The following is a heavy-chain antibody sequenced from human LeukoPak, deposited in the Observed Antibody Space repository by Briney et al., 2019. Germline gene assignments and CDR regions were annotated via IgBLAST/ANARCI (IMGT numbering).Heavy chain of an antibody. Sequence: PSETLSLTCTVSGGSISGYYWSWIRQPPGKGLEWIGYINYSGSTNYNPSLKSRVTISVDTSKNQFSLKLSSVTAADAAVEYCGRAGNSSWYGPTKNWFDRWGKGTPVTVS. CDR1: GGSISGYY. CDR2: INYSGST. CDR3: GRAGNSSWYGPTKNWFDR. D-gene: IGHD6-13*01. V-gene: IGHV4-59*01. J-gene: IGHJ5*02.